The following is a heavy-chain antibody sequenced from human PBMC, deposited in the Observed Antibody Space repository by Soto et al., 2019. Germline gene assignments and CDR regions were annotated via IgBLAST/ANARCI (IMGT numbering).Heavy chain of an antibody. J-gene: IGHJ5*02. CDR2: INHSGST. V-gene: IGHV4-34*01. D-gene: IGHD4-4*01. Sequence: SETLSLTCAVYGGSFSGYYWSWIRQPPGKGLEWIGEINHSGSTNYNPSLKSRVTISVDTSKNQFSLKLSSVTAADTAVYYCARGNKPYSNYTGDWFDPWGQGTLVTVSS. CDR3: ARGNKPYSNYTGDWFDP. CDR1: GGSFSGYY.